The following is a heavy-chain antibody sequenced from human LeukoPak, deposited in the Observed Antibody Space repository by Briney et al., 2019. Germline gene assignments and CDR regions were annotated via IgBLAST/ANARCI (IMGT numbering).Heavy chain of an antibody. D-gene: IGHD4-17*01. CDR1: GGSFSGYY. J-gene: IGHJ3*02. CDR3: AREEVTTVTSDAFDI. CDR2: INHSGST. V-gene: IGHV4-34*01. Sequence: PSETLSLTCAVYGGSFSGYYWSWIRQPPGKRLEWIGEINHSGSTNYNPSLKSRVTISVDTSKNQFSLKLSSVTAADTAVYYCAREEVTTVTSDAFDIWGQGTMVTVSS.